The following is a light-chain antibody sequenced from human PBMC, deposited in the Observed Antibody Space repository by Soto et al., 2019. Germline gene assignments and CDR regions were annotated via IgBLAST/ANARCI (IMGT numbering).Light chain of an antibody. CDR2: DVS. J-gene: IGLJ2*01. CDR1: SRDVGTYNS. CDR3: SSYTSSSTVV. V-gene: IGLV2-14*01. Sequence: QSALTQPASVSGSPGQSITISCTGTSRDVGTYNSVSWYQQHAGKVPKLLIYDVSNRPSGISDRFSGSKSGNTASLTISGLQAEDEDEYYCSSYTSSSTVVFGGGTNLTVL.